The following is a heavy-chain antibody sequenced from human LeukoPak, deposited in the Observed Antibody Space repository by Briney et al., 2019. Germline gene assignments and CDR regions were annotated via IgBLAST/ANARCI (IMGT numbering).Heavy chain of an antibody. J-gene: IGHJ4*02. D-gene: IGHD1-26*01. CDR3: VRDRGTYRPIDY. Sequence: GGSLRLSCAASAFSLNTYNMNWVRQAPGKGLEWVSSISYTGTYIYYADSVKGRFTISRDNAQNSVYLQTNSLRAEDTAVYYCVRDRGTYRPIDYWGQGTLVTVSS. CDR2: ISYTGTYI. V-gene: IGHV3-21*04. CDR1: AFSLNTYN.